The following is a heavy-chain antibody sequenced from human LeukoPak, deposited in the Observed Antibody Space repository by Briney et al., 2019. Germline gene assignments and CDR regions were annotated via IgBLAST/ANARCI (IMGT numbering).Heavy chain of an antibody. CDR1: GFTFSSYW. Sequence: NLGGSLILSCSASGFTFSSYWMSSVRQTPGRGLEWVDNIKQDGSEKYYVYSVKGRFTMSSDNHNNSLYVQMNSVSAEDTDVYYWARETIAAAGAFDYWGQGTMVTVSS. CDR2: IKQDGSEK. D-gene: IGHD6-13*01. J-gene: IGHJ4*02. V-gene: IGHV3-7*01. CDR3: ARETIAAAGAFDY.